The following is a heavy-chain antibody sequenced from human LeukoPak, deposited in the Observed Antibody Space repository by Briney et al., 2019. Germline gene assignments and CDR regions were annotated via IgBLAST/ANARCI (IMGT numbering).Heavy chain of an antibody. CDR2: IYTTGST. CDR1: GDSISSGDFY. J-gene: IGHJ6*03. D-gene: IGHD2-2*01. V-gene: IGHV4-61*02. Sequence: SQTLSLTCTVSGDSISSGDFYWSWIRQPAGKGLEWIGRIYTTGSTNYNPSLKSRVTISVDTSKNQFSLKLSSVTAADTAVYYCAGLVVVPAARERLYYYYYMDVWGKGTTVTISS. CDR3: AGLVVVPAARERLYYYYYMDV.